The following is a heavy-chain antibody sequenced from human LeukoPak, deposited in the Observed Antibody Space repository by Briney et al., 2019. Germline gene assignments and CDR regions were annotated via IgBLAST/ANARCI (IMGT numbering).Heavy chain of an antibody. CDR1: GGSISGNY. D-gene: IGHD3-16*01. Sequence: SETLPLTCTVSGGSISGNYWTWTRQPPGKGLEWLGQIHYSGKADYNPSLRSRITISVDTSKNQMFLKLTSVTAADTAFYYCARFGVYYDMDVWGQGTTVTVSS. CDR3: ARFGVYYDMDV. V-gene: IGHV4-59*01. J-gene: IGHJ6*02. CDR2: IHYSGKA.